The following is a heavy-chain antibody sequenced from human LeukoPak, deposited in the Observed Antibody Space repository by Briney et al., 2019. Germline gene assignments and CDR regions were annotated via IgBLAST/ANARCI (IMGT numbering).Heavy chain of an antibody. Sequence: PSETLSLTCAVSGYSISSGYYWGWIRQPPGKGLEWIGSMYHSGSTYYNPSLKSRVTISVDTSKNQFSLKLSSVTAADTAVYYCARMPETYYYDSSDPTYFDYWGQGTLVTVSS. CDR3: ARMPETYYYDSSDPTYFDY. J-gene: IGHJ4*02. V-gene: IGHV4-38-2*01. D-gene: IGHD3-22*01. CDR2: MYHSGST. CDR1: GYSISSGYY.